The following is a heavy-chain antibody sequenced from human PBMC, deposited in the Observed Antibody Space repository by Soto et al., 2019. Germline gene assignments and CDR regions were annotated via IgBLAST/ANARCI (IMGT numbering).Heavy chain of an antibody. CDR2: INSDGSST. Sequence: GGSLRLSCAASGFTFSSYWMHWVRQAPGKGLVWVSRINSDGSSTSYADSVKGRFTISRDNAKNTLYLQMNSLRAEDTAVYYCARYYDFWSGYSQAYYYGMDVWGQGTTVTVSS. D-gene: IGHD3-3*01. CDR3: ARYYDFWSGYSQAYYYGMDV. CDR1: GFTFSSYW. J-gene: IGHJ6*02. V-gene: IGHV3-74*01.